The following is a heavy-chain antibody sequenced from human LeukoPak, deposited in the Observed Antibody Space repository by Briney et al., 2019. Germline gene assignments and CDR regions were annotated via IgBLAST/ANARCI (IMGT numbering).Heavy chain of an antibody. CDR3: AGGGFYYYDSSGYYGFDP. J-gene: IGHJ5*02. CDR2: IKQDGSEK. V-gene: IGHV3-7*01. CDR1: GFTFSSYW. Sequence: GXLRLSCAASGFTFSSYWMSWVRQAPGKGLEGVANIKQDGSEKYYVDSVKGGFTISRDNAKNSLYLQMNSLRAEDTAVYYCAGGGFYYYDSSGYYGFDPWGQGTLVTVSS. D-gene: IGHD3-22*01.